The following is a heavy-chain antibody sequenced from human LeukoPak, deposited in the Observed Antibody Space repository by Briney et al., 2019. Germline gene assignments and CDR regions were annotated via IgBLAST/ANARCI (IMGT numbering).Heavy chain of an antibody. CDR1: GYTFTSYG. J-gene: IGHJ3*02. Sequence: ASVKVSCKASGYTFTSYGISWVRQAPGQGPEWMGWISAYNGNTTYAQKLQGRVTMTTDTSTSTAYMELRSLRSDDTAVYYCAREGYYDSSGAFDIWGQGTMVTVSS. D-gene: IGHD3-22*01. CDR3: AREGYYDSSGAFDI. V-gene: IGHV1-18*01. CDR2: ISAYNGNT.